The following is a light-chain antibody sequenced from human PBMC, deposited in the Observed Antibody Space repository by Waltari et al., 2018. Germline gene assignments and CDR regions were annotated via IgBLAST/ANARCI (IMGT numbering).Light chain of an antibody. Sequence: EIVLTQSPSTLSLSAGERATLSCRASQSISGSYLAWYQQKPGQAPRLLIFGASIMGTGIPDKYSGSVSETDFTLTISRLDPEDSAVYYCQQYDTSPRTFGPGTKVEI. CDR3: QQYDTSPRT. J-gene: IGKJ1*01. CDR1: QSISGSY. V-gene: IGKV3-20*01. CDR2: GAS.